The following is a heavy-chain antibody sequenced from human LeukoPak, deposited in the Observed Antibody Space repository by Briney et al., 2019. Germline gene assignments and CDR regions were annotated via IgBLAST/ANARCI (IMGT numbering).Heavy chain of an antibody. CDR2: INPNGGGT. CDR3: AREVVVVPAATHDAFDI. J-gene: IGHJ3*02. Sequence: ASVKVSCKASGYTFTGYYMHWVRQAPGQGLEWMGWINPNGGGTNYAQKFQGRVTMTRDTSISTAYMELSRLRSDDTAVYYCAREVVVVPAATHDAFDIWGQGTMVTVSS. CDR1: GYTFTGYY. V-gene: IGHV1-2*02. D-gene: IGHD2-2*01.